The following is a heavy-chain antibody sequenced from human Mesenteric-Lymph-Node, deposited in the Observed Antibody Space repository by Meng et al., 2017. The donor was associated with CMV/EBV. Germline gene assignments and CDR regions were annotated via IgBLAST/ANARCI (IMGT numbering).Heavy chain of an antibody. V-gene: IGHV3-30*02. D-gene: IGHD2-21*01. CDR2: IRFDGTKK. J-gene: IGHJ6*02. Sequence: GGSLRLSCGASGFIFSAYWMSWIRQAPGKGLESVAFIRFDGTKKYYADSVKGRFTISRDNSRNAVSLQMDSLKAEDTAVYYCVKDEADIVVVVSGFDYYYAMDVWGQGTTVTVSS. CDR1: GFIFSAYW. CDR3: VKDEADIVVVVSGFDYYYAMDV.